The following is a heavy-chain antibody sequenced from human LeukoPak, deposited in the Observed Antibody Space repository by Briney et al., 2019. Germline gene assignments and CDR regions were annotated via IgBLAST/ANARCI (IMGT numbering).Heavy chain of an antibody. CDR2: ISGDGGST. J-gene: IGHJ4*02. CDR3: AKSGSGGGYY. CDR1: GFTFSNYD. D-gene: IGHD3-10*01. V-gene: IGHV3-23*01. Sequence: GGSLRLSCAASGFTFSNYDFSWVRQAPGKGLEWVSSISGDGGSTFYVDSVKGRFTISRDNSKNTLYLQMKSLRVEDTALYYCAKSGSGGGYYWGQGTLVTVSP.